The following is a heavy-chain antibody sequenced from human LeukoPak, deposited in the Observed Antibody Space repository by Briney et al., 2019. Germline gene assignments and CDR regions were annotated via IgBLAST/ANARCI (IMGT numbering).Heavy chain of an antibody. Sequence: ASVKVSCKASGYTFIDYWMHWVRQAPGQGLEWMGRINLKSGGINYAQKFQGRVTMTRDTSISTAYLDLSRLRFYDTAVYYCARDRDGGVGTIDYWGQGTLVPVSS. D-gene: IGHD3-3*01. J-gene: IGHJ4*02. CDR3: ARDRDGGVGTIDY. CDR1: GYTFIDYW. V-gene: IGHV1-2*06. CDR2: INLKSGGI.